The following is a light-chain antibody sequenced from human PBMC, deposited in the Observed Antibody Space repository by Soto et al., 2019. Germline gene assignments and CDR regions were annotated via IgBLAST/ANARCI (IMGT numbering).Light chain of an antibody. V-gene: IGKV3-20*01. J-gene: IGKJ5*01. CDR3: QHFGSAPPVI. CDR2: GAS. CDR1: QTTSPKY. Sequence: EMELTQSQGTLSLSPGESATLSCRVSQTTSPKYVAWYQQRRGLAPRLLVYGASKRAAGIPDRFRGSGSGSEFSLTISGLEPEDFAVYFCQHFGSAPPVIFGQGTRLEIK.